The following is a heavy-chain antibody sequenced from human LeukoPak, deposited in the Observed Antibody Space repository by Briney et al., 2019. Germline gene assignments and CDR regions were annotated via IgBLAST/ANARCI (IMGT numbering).Heavy chain of an antibody. CDR3: ARDREGLAYFDY. V-gene: IGHV1-2*02. D-gene: IGHD3/OR15-3a*01. CDR1: GYTFTGKF. CDR2: IDPNSGGT. J-gene: IGHJ4*02. Sequence: ASVKVSCKASGYTFTGKFIHWVRQAPAQGLDWMGWIDPNSGGTDYAQKFRGRVTMTRDTSTSTAYMDLSSLISDDKAVYYCARDREGLAYFDYWGQGTLVTVSS.